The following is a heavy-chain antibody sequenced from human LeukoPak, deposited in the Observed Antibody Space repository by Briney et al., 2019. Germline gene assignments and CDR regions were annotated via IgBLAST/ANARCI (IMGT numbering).Heavy chain of an antibody. CDR1: GFTFSSYA. D-gene: IGHD6-19*01. CDR2: ISGSGGST. V-gene: IGHV3-23*01. J-gene: IGHJ4*02. CDR3: AKDAYRSGWYSDY. Sequence: GGSLRLSCAASGFTFSSYAMSWVRQAPGKGLEWVSGISGSGGSTYYADSVKGRFTISRDKSKNTLYLQMNSLRAEDTAVYYCAKDAYRSGWYSDYWGQGTLVTVSS.